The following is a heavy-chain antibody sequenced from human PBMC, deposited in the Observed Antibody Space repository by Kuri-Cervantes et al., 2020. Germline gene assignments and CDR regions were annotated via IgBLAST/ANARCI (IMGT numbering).Heavy chain of an antibody. CDR2: ISSSSSTI. J-gene: IGHJ6*02. D-gene: IGHD2-2*01. V-gene: IGHV3-48*02. Sequence: GGSLRLSCAASGFTFGSYSMNWVRQAPGKGLEWVSYISSSSSTIYYADSVKGRFTISRDNAKNSLYLQMNSLRDEDTAVYYCANIPAAMESYYYGMDVWGQGTTVTVSS. CDR3: ANIPAAMESYYYGMDV. CDR1: GFTFGSYS.